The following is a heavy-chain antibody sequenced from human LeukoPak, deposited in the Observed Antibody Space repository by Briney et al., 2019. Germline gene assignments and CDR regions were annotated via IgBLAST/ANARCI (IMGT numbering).Heavy chain of an antibody. D-gene: IGHD3-22*01. CDR2: IWYDGSNK. Sequence: GGSLRLSCAASGFTFSSYAMSWVRQAPGKGLEWVAVIWYDGSNKYYADSVKGRFTISRDNSKNTLYLQMNSLRAEDTAVYYCAREGEYYDSSGYFFQPLDYWGQGTLVTVSS. J-gene: IGHJ4*02. CDR3: AREGEYYDSSGYFFQPLDY. CDR1: GFTFSSYA. V-gene: IGHV3-33*08.